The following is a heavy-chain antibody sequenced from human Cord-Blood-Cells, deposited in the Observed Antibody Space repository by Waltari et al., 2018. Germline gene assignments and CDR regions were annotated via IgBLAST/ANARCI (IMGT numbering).Heavy chain of an antibody. Sequence: QVQLVQSGAEVKKPGASVKVSCKASGYTFTSYDINWVRQAPGQGLEWMGWMNTNSGNTGYAQKFQGRVTMTRNTSISTAYMELSSLRSEDTAVYYCASTQLYYDFWSGYYTPNYYYGMDVWGQGTTVTVSS. D-gene: IGHD3-3*01. J-gene: IGHJ6*02. V-gene: IGHV1-8*01. CDR2: MNTNSGNT. CDR3: ASTQLYYDFWSGYYTPNYYYGMDV. CDR1: GYTFTSYD.